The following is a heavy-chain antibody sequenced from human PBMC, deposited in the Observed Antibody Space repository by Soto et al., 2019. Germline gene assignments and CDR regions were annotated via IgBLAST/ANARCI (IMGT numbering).Heavy chain of an antibody. V-gene: IGHV4-59*01. Sequence: SETLSLTCTVSGGSISSYYWNWIRQPPGKGLEWIGYIYYSGSTNYNPSLKSRVTISVDTSKNQFSLKLSSVTAADTAVYYCARSYGDYEYYFDYWGQGTLVTVSS. CDR1: GGSISSYY. CDR3: ARSYGDYEYYFDY. CDR2: IYYSGST. J-gene: IGHJ4*02. D-gene: IGHD4-17*01.